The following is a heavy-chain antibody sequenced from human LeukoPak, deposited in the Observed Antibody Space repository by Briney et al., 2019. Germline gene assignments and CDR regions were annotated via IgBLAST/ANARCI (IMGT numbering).Heavy chain of an antibody. D-gene: IGHD1-26*01. CDR3: ARVVGGYYMDV. J-gene: IGHJ6*03. CDR2: INWNGGST. Sequence: PGGSLGLSCAASGFTSDDYGMSWVRQAPGKGLEWVSGINWNGGSTGYADSVKGRFTISRDNAKNSLHLQMNSLRAEDTALYYCARVVGGYYMDVWGKGTTVTVSS. V-gene: IGHV3-20*04. CDR1: GFTSDDYG.